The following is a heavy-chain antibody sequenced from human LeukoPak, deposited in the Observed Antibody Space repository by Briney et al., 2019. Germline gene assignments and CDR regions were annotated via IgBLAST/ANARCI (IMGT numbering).Heavy chain of an antibody. D-gene: IGHD2-15*01. CDR1: GYTFTGYY. V-gene: IGHV1-2*02. CDR2: INLNSGGT. Sequence: ASAEVSCKASGYTFTGYYMHWVRQAPGQGLEWMGWINLNSGGTNYAQKFQGRVTMTRDTSNSTAYMELSRLRSDDTAVYYCAGGYCSGGSCYDFDYWGQGTLVTVSS. CDR3: AGGYCSGGSCYDFDY. J-gene: IGHJ4*02.